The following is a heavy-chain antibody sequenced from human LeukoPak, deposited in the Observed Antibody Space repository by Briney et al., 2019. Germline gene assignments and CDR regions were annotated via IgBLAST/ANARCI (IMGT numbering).Heavy chain of an antibody. CDR2: IYYSGST. D-gene: IGHD3-10*01. J-gene: IGHJ3*02. CDR3: ARTAAGFGEDAFDI. Sequence: PSETLSLTCTDSGGSISSYYWSWIRQPPGKGLEWIGCIYYSGSTNYNPSLKSRVTISVDTSKNQFSLKLSSVTAADTAVYYCARTAAGFGEDAFDIWGQGTMVTVSS. V-gene: IGHV4-59*08. CDR1: GGSISSYY.